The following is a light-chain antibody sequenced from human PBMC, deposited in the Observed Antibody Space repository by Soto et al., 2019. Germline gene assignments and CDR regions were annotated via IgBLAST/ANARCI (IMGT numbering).Light chain of an antibody. V-gene: IGLV2-14*01. CDR2: EVS. CDR1: SSDVGRYNY. CDR3: ASYTSSSALVV. J-gene: IGLJ3*02. Sequence: QSALTQPASVSGSPGQSITISCTGTSSDVGRYNYVSWYQQHPGKVPKLIIFEVSSRPSGISNRFSGSKSGNTASLTISGLQAEDEADYYCASYTSSSALVVFGGGTQLTVL.